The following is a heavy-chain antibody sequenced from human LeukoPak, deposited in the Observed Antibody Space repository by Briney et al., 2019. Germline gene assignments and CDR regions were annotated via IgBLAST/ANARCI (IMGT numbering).Heavy chain of an antibody. J-gene: IGHJ4*02. V-gene: IGHV1-18*01. CDR2: ISAYNGNT. CDR1: GYTFTSYG. D-gene: IGHD2-21*02. Sequence: GASVKVSCKASGYTFTSYGISWVRQAPRQGLEWMGWISAYNGNTKYAQKVQGRVTMTTDTATSTAYMELRSLSSDDTAVYYCARDPGVVTAYYFDYWGQGTLVTVSS. CDR3: ARDPGVVTAYYFDY.